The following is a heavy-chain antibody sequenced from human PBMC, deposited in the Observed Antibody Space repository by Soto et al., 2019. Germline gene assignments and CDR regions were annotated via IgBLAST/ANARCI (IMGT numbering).Heavy chain of an antibody. D-gene: IGHD2-15*01. CDR2: IYYSGST. Sequence: KPSETLSLTCTVSGGSVSSGSYYWSWIRQPPGKGLEWIGYIYYSGSTNYNPSLKSRVTISVDTSKNQFSLKLSSVTAADTAVYYCARGSRYCSGGSCYSRYYYYYGMDVWGQGTTVTVSS. J-gene: IGHJ6*02. V-gene: IGHV4-61*01. CDR3: ARGSRYCSGGSCYSRYYYYYGMDV. CDR1: GGSVSSGSYY.